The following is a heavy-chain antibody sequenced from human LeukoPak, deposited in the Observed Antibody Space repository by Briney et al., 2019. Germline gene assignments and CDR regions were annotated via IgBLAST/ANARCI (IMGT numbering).Heavy chain of an antibody. CDR3: ARDCSTVTTPYFDY. J-gene: IGHJ4*02. V-gene: IGHV1-2*02. Sequence: ASVKVSCKASGYTFTGYYMHWVRQAPGQGLEWMGWINPNSGGTNYAQKFQGRVTMTRDTSISTAYVEVSRLTSDDTAVYYCARDCSTVTTPYFDYWGQGTLVTVSS. CDR1: GYTFTGYY. CDR2: INPNSGGT. D-gene: IGHD4-17*01.